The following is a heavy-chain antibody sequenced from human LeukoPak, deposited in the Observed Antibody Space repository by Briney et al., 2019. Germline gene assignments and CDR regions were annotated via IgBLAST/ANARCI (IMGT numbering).Heavy chain of an antibody. CDR3: APNWFDP. CDR2: INSDGSST. Sequence: GGSLRLSCEASGFTFSSYWMHWVRQAPGKGLVWVSRINSDGSSTSYADSVRGRFTISRGNAKNTLYLQMNSLRAEDTAVYHCAPNWFDPWGQGTLVTVSS. CDR1: GFTFSSYW. V-gene: IGHV3-74*01. J-gene: IGHJ5*02.